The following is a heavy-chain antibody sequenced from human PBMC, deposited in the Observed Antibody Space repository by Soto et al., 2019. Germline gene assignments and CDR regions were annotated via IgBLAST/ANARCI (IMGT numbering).Heavy chain of an antibody. V-gene: IGHV1-3*01. CDR2: INAGNGNT. Sequence: ASVKVSCKASGYTFTSYAMHWVRQAPGQRLEWMGWINAGNGNTKYSQKFQGRVTITRDTSASTAYMELSSLRSEDTAVYYCARFSIFGVVIMAFDYWGQGTLVTVS. D-gene: IGHD3-3*02. CDR1: GYTFTSYA. CDR3: ARFSIFGVVIMAFDY. J-gene: IGHJ4*02.